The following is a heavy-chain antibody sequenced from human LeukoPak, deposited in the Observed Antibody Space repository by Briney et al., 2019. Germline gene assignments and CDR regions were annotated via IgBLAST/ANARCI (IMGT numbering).Heavy chain of an antibody. J-gene: IGHJ4*02. D-gene: IGHD4-23*01. Sequence: GGSLRLSCAASGFTFSSYAMSWVRQAPGKGLEWVSAISGSGGSTYYADSVKGRFTISRDNSKNTLYLQMNSLRAEDTAVYYCARDYGGTYYFDYWGQGTLVIVSS. CDR2: ISGSGGST. CDR3: ARDYGGTYYFDY. CDR1: GFTFSSYA. V-gene: IGHV3-23*01.